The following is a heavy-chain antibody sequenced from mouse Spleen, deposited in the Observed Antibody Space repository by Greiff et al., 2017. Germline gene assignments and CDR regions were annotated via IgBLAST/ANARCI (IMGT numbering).Heavy chain of an antibody. CDR1: GYSITSGYD. V-gene: IGHV3-1*01. D-gene: IGHD1-1*02. Sequence: EVQLQQSGPGMVKPSQSLSLTCTVTGYSITSGYDWHWIRHFPGNKLEWMGYISYSGSTNYNPSLKSRISITHDTSKNHFFLKLNSVTTEDTATYYCARDEGGSYAMDYWGQGTSVTVSS. CDR2: ISYSGST. J-gene: IGHJ4*01. CDR3: ARDEGGSYAMDY.